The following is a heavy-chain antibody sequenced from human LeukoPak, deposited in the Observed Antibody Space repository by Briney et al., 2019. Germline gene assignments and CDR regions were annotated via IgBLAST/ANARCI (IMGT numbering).Heavy chain of an antibody. V-gene: IGHV3-15*06. D-gene: IGHD3-16*01. CDR2: IKRYSDGGQP. CDR1: GFTFSNVW. J-gene: IGHJ4*02. CDR3: TTAPGAYTFDY. Sequence: GGSLRLPYAASGFTFSNVWMTWVRQAPGKGLEGVGRIKRYSDGGQPHYAAPETGRFIISRDDSRNMLYLQMSSLKTEDTAVYYCTTAPGAYTFDYWGQGTLVTVSS.